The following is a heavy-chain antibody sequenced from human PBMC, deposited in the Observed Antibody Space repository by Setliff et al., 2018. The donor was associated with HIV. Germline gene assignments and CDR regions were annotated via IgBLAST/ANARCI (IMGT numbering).Heavy chain of an antibody. Sequence: PGGSLRLSCAASGFSLSSFWMNWVRQAPGKGLEWVSSISSSSSYIYYADSVKGRFTISRDNAKNSLYLQMNSLRAEDTAVYYCARDLRPVLWPVFGGHWYFDLWGRGTLVTVSS. V-gene: IGHV3-21*01. J-gene: IGHJ2*01. CDR1: GFSLSSFW. CDR2: ISSSSSYI. D-gene: IGHD3-10*01. CDR3: ARDLRPVLWPVFGGHWYFDL.